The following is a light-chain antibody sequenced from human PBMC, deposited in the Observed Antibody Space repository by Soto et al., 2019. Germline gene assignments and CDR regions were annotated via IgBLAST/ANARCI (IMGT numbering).Light chain of an antibody. Sequence: EIVMTQSPATLSVSPGERATLSCRASQSVSSNLAWYQQKPGQAPRLLIYGASTRATGIPARFSGSGSGTEFTLTISGLQSEDFAVYYCRQYNNWPRFGQGTKVEIK. CDR2: GAS. CDR3: RQYNNWPR. J-gene: IGKJ1*01. V-gene: IGKV3-15*01. CDR1: QSVSSN.